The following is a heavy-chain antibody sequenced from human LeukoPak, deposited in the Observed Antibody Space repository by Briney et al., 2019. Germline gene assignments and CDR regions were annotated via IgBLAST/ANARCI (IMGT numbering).Heavy chain of an antibody. CDR1: GFTVSSNY. CDR2: IYTAGGT. V-gene: IGHV3-53*04. J-gene: IGHJ6*02. Sequence: GGSLRLSCAASGFTVSSNYMTWVRQAPGKGLEWVSLIYTAGGTYYTDSVKGRFTISRHSSKNTLYLQMNSLRGEDTAVYYCARFLGRITISGVVPYGMDVWGQGSTVTVSS. CDR3: ARFLGRITISGVVPYGMDV. D-gene: IGHD3-3*01.